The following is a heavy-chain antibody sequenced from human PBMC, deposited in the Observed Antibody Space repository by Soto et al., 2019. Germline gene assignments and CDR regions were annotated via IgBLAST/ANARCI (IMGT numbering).Heavy chain of an antibody. CDR3: ARDDVGGPYLIDY. Sequence: QVQLVESGGGVVQPGRSLRLSCAASGFTFSNYAMHWVRQAPGKGLEWVAVISYHGTKSYYADSVRGRFTIFRDNSENTLYLQMNSLRPEDTAVYYCARDDVGGPYLIDYWGQGTLVTVSS. D-gene: IGHD1-26*01. CDR2: ISYHGTKS. CDR1: GFTFSNYA. J-gene: IGHJ4*02. V-gene: IGHV3-30-3*01.